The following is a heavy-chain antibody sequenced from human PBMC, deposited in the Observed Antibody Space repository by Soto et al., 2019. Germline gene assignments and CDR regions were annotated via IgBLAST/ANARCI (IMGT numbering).Heavy chain of an antibody. CDR1: GGTFSSYA. D-gene: IGHD2-21*02. V-gene: IGHV1-69*13. CDR3: ARDTSIVVVTATHYYGMDV. Sequence: SVKVSCKASGGTFSSYAISWVRQAPGQGLEWMGGIIPIFGTANYAQKFQGRVTITADESTSTAYMELSSLRSEDTAVYYCARDTSIVVVTATHYYGMDVWGQGTTVTVSS. J-gene: IGHJ6*02. CDR2: IIPIFGTA.